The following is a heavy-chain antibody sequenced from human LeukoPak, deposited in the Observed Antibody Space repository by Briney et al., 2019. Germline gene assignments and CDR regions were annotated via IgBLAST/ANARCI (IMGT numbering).Heavy chain of an antibody. V-gene: IGHV4-4*09. J-gene: IGHJ2*01. CDR2: VYSSERV. CDR1: GGSIRNQF. Sequence: SETLSLTCTVSGGSIRNQFWSWIRQSPGKGLEWIGYVYSSERVDYKPSLKSRVTMSVDTFKNEFSLSLTSVTAADTAVYYCVRHHGSWTDWYFDLWGRGTLVTVSS. D-gene: IGHD6-13*01. CDR3: VRHHGSWTDWYFDL.